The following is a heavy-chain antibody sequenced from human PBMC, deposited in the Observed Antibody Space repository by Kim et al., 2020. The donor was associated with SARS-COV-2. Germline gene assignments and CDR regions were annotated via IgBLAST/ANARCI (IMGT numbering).Heavy chain of an antibody. CDR3: AREWELDYYYYGMDV. D-gene: IGHD1-26*01. V-gene: IGHV1-46*01. J-gene: IGHJ6*02. CDR2: INPSGGST. Sequence: ASVKVSCKASGYTFTSYYMHWVRQAPGQGLEWMGIINPSGGSTSYAQKFQGRVTITRDTSTSTVYMELSSLRSEDTAVYYCAREWELDYYYYGMDVWGQGTTVTVSS. CDR1: GYTFTSYY.